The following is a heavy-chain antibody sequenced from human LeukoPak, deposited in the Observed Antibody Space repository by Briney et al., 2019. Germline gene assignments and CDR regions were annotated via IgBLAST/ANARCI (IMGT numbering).Heavy chain of an antibody. D-gene: IGHD1-1*01. V-gene: IGHV3-7*03. CDR1: GFTFSSYW. J-gene: IGHJ2*01. CDR3: ARDLGYAWYFDL. Sequence: PGGSLRLSCAAPGFTFSSYWMSWVRQAPGKGLEWVANIKQDGSEKYYVDSVKGRFTISRDNAKNSLYLQMNSLRAEDTAVYYCARDLGYAWYFDLWGRGTLVTVSS. CDR2: IKQDGSEK.